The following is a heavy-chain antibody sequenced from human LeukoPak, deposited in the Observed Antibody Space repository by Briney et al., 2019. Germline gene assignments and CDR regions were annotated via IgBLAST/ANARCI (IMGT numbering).Heavy chain of an antibody. V-gene: IGHV5-51*01. J-gene: IGHJ4*02. CDR1: GYISTSYW. D-gene: IGHD3-22*01. CDR2: IYPGDSDT. CDR3: ARRSYYDSRGYYNLDY. Sequence: GESLKISCKGSGYISTSYWIGWVRQMPGKGLEWMGIIYPGDSDTRYSPSFQGQVTISADKSISTAYLQWSSLKASDTAIYYCARRSYYDSRGYYNLDYWGQGTLVTVSS.